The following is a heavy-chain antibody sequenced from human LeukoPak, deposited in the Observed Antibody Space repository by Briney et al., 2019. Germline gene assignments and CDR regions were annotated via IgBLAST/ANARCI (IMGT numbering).Heavy chain of an antibody. CDR1: GYSFTSYW. D-gene: IGHD3-3*01. Sequence: GESLKISCKGSGYSFTSYWIGWVRQMPGKGLEWMGIIYPGDSDTRYSPSFQGQVTISADKSISTAYLQWSSLKASDTAMYYCARLPGDFWSGYFLSPFDYWGQGTLVTVSS. CDR3: ARLPGDFWSGYFLSPFDY. V-gene: IGHV5-51*01. J-gene: IGHJ4*02. CDR2: IYPGDSDT.